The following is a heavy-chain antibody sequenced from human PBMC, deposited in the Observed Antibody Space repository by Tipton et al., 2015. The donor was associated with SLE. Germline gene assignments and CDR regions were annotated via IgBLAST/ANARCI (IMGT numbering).Heavy chain of an antibody. CDR2: ISYTGNT. CDR1: GASISTHY. CDR3: ARRTSGYAPDY. J-gene: IGHJ4*02. D-gene: IGHD5-12*01. Sequence: TLSLTCTVSGASISTHYWSWIRQPPGKGLEWIGYISYTGNTNFNPSLKSQVTISVDTSKNQFSLKLSSVTAADTAFYYCARRTSGYAPDYWGQGTLVTVSS. V-gene: IGHV4-59*11.